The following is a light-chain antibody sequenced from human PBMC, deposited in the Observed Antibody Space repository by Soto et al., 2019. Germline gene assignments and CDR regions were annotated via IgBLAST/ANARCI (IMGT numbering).Light chain of an antibody. V-gene: IGLV1-44*01. J-gene: IGLJ1*01. CDR1: SSNIGSNT. CDR2: SNN. CDR3: AAWDDSLNVVYV. Sequence: QSVLTQPPSASGTPGQRVTISCSGSSSNIGSNTVNWYQQLPGTAPKLLIYSNNQRPSGVPDRFSGSKSGTSASLAISGLQSEDEADYYCAAWDDSLNVVYVFGTGNKVTVL.